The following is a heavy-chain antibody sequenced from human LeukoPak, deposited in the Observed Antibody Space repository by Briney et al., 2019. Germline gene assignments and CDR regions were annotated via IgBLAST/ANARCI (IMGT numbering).Heavy chain of an antibody. D-gene: IGHD4-11*01. J-gene: IGHJ4*02. Sequence: PGGSLRLSCAASGFTFSSYSMNWVRQAPGKGLEWVSSISSSSSYIYYADSVKGRFTISRDNAKNSLHLQMNSLRAEDTAVYYCAREITTTVTGDYWGQGTPVTVSS. CDR2: ISSSSSYI. CDR3: AREITTTVTGDY. CDR1: GFTFSSYS. V-gene: IGHV3-21*01.